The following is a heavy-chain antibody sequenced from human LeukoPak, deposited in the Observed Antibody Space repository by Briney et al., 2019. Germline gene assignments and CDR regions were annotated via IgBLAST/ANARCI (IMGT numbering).Heavy chain of an antibody. CDR3: ARGRSGYLRAVFEF. V-gene: IGHV4-38-2*02. D-gene: IGHD3-22*01. J-gene: IGHJ3*01. Sequence: SETLSLTCSVSGYSISSGYNWGWIRQSPGQGLEWLGIINESESTYYNPSLKSRVTITVDTSKNQFFLRLNSLTAADTGVYYCARGRSGYLRAVFEFWGQGTMVTVSS. CDR1: GYSISSGYN. CDR2: INESEST.